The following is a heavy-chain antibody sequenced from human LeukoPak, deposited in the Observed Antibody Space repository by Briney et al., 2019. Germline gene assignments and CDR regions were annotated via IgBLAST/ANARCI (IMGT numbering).Heavy chain of an antibody. CDR3: ARVPLGDYYDSSDAGY. Sequence: ASVKVSCKASGYTFTSYYMHWVRQVPGQGLEWMGIINPSGGSTSYAQKFQGRVTMTRDTSTSTVYMELSSPRSEDTAVYYCARVPLGDYYDSSDAGYWGQGTLVTVSS. D-gene: IGHD3-22*01. CDR2: INPSGGST. CDR1: GYTFTSYY. V-gene: IGHV1-46*01. J-gene: IGHJ4*02.